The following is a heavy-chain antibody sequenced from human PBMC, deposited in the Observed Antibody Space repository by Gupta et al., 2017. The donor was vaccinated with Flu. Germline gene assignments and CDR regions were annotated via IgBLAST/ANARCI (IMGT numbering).Heavy chain of an antibody. Sequence: QVQLQESGPGLVKPSETLSLTCAVSGYSISSGYYWGWIRQPPGKGLEWIGSIYHSGNTYYNPSLKSRVTISVDTSKNQFSLKLSSVTAADTAVYYCARGRFYFDYWGQGTLVTVSS. V-gene: IGHV4-38-2*01. CDR2: IYHSGNT. CDR3: ARGRFYFDY. CDR1: GYSISSGYY. J-gene: IGHJ4*02. D-gene: IGHD3-3*01.